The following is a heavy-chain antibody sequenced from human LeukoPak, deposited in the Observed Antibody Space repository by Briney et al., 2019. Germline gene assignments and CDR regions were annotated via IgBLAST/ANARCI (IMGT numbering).Heavy chain of an antibody. J-gene: IGHJ4*02. CDR3: ARAYQRLGQLSLPDY. D-gene: IGHD3-16*02. V-gene: IGHV7-4-1*02. CDR2: IHPSTGNP. CDR1: GYTFTNYA. Sequence: ASVKVSCKASGYTFTNYAMNWVRQAPGQGLEWMGWIHPSTGNPTYAQAFTGRFVFSLDTSVSTTYLQISSLKTEDTAVYYCARAYQRLGQLSLPDYWGQGTLVAVSS.